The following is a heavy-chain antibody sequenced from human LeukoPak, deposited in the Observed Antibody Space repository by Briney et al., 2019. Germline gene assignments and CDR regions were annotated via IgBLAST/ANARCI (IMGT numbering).Heavy chain of an antibody. CDR2: INPNSGAT. CDR3: ASPNYGSGLDV. V-gene: IGHV1-2*02. Sequence: ASVKVSCKASGYIFTGYYIHWVRQAPGQGLEWMGWINPNSGATNYAQNFQGRVTMTRDTSISTAYMELSRLRSDDTAVYYCASPNYGSGLDVWGKGTTVTISS. D-gene: IGHD3-10*01. J-gene: IGHJ6*04. CDR1: GYIFTGYY.